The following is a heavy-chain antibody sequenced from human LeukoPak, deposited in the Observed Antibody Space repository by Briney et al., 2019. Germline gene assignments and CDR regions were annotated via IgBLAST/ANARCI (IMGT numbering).Heavy chain of an antibody. CDR2: ISESGDST. J-gene: IGHJ4*02. V-gene: IGHV3-23*01. CDR1: GFSFKSYA. Sequence: GGSLRLSCAASGFSFKSYAMNWVRQAPGKGLEWVSSISESGDSTHYADSVKGRFTISRDNSLNTLYLQMNGLTAEATAVYYWGKQYLTCGGQGPLVTVSS. D-gene: IGHD1-14*01. CDR3: GKQYLTC.